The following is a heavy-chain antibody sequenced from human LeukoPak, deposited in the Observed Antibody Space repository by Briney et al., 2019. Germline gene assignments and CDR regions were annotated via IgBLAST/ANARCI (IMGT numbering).Heavy chain of an antibody. D-gene: IGHD5-24*01. V-gene: IGHV4-4*09. CDR2: IHTSGSSTSGST. J-gene: IGHJ4*02. CDR1: GGSISSYY. Sequence: SETLSLTCTVSGGSISSYYWSWIRQPPGEGPEWIGYIHTSGSSTSGSTNSNPSLKSRVTISVDTSKNQFSLKMSSVTAADTAVYYCARHGDGYNFLFDFDYWGQGTLVTVSS. CDR3: ARHGDGYNFLFDFDY.